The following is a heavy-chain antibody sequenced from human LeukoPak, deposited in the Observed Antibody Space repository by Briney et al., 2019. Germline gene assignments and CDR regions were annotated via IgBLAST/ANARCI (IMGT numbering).Heavy chain of an antibody. J-gene: IGHJ4*02. CDR1: GGTFSSYA. CDR3: TYDILTGASSGYFDY. D-gene: IGHD3-9*01. Sequence: GASVKVSCKASGGTFSSYAISWVRQAPGQGLEWVGGIIPIFGTANYAQKFQGRVTITTDESTSTAYMELSSLRSEDTAVYYCTYDILTGASSGYFDYWGQGTLVTVFS. CDR2: IIPIFGTA. V-gene: IGHV1-69*05.